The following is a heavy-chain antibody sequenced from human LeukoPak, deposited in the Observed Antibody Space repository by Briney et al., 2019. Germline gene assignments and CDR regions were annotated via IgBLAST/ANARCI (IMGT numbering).Heavy chain of an antibody. CDR1: GFTFSSYG. Sequence: GGSLRLSCAASGFTFSSYGMHWVRQAPGKGLEWVAVISYDGSNKYYADSVKGRFTISRDNSKNTLYLQMNSLRAEDTAVYYCAKDRHSYGYVFPDYWGQGTLVTVSS. CDR3: AKDRHSYGYVFPDY. V-gene: IGHV3-30*18. D-gene: IGHD5-18*01. CDR2: ISYDGSNK. J-gene: IGHJ4*02.